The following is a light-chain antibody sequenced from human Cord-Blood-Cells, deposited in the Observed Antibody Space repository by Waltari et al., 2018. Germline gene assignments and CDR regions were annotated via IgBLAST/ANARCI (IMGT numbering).Light chain of an antibody. V-gene: IGLV1-40*01. J-gene: IGLJ3*02. CDR3: QSYDSSLSGWV. Sequence: QSVLPRPPSVSGAPGPRVTISCTGSSSNIGAGYDVHWYQQLPGTAPKLLISGNSNRPSGVPDRFSGSKSGTSASLAITGLQAEDEADYYCQSYDSSLSGWVFGGGTKLTVL. CDR2: GNS. CDR1: SSNIGAGYD.